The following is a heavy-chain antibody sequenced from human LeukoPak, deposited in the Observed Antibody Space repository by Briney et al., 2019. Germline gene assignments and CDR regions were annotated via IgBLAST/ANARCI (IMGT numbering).Heavy chain of an antibody. D-gene: IGHD2-2*01. V-gene: IGHV5-51*01. CDR1: GYTFTSYW. CDR2: IHPDDSDT. Sequence: GESLKISCQGSGYTFTSYWIGWVRHLPGKGLESMAIIHPDDSDTRYSPSFQGQVTISADKSIGTAYLQWSSLKASDTAMYYCARGYCSTTRCYYFDLWSQGTLVTVSS. CDR3: ARGYCSTTRCYYFDL. J-gene: IGHJ4*02.